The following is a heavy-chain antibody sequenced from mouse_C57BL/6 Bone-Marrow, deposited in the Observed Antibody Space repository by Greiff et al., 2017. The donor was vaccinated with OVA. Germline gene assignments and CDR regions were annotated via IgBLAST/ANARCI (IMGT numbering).Heavy chain of an antibody. Sequence: QVQLKQPGAELVMPGASVKLSCKASGYTFTSYWMHWVKQRPGQGLEWIGEIDPSDSYTNYNQKFKGKSTLTVDKSSSTAYMQLSSLTSEDSAVYYCARSGDYYGPYAMDYWGQGTSVTVSS. CDR3: ARSGDYYGPYAMDY. D-gene: IGHD1-1*01. CDR1: GYTFTSYW. J-gene: IGHJ4*01. CDR2: IDPSDSYT. V-gene: IGHV1-69*01.